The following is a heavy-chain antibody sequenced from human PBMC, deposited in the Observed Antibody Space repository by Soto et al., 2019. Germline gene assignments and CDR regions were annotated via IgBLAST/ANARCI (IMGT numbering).Heavy chain of an antibody. J-gene: IGHJ3*02. CDR1: GGSISSGGYY. D-gene: IGHD2-2*02. CDR2: IYYSGST. V-gene: IGHV4-31*01. Sequence: QVQLQESGPGLVKPSQTLSLTCTVSGGSISSGGYYWSWIRQHPGKGLEWIGYIYYSGSTYYNPSLKSLVTISVDTSKNQFPLKLSSVTAADTAVYYCATVVPAAIPDAFDIWGQGTMVTVSS. CDR3: ATVVPAAIPDAFDI.